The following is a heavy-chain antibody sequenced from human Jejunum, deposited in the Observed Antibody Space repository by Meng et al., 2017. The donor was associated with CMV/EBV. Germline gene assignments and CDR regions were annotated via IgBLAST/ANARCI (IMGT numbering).Heavy chain of an antibody. Sequence: SLCLSCAASGIIFRHYGMSWVRLAPVKGLGWVSAIRGSGTATYYADSVKGRFSISRDNSENTLFLQMNSLRVDDTAIYYCAKDMTFDPWGQGTLVTVSS. D-gene: IGHD3-16*01. V-gene: IGHV3-23*01. CDR1: GIIFRHYG. J-gene: IGHJ5*02. CDR2: IRGSGTAT. CDR3: AKDMTFDP.